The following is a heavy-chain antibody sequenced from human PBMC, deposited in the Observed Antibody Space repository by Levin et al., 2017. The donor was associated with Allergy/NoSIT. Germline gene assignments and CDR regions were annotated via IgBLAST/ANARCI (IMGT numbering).Heavy chain of an antibody. CDR1: GFTFSSYA. Sequence: GGSLRLSCAASGFTFSSYALSWVRQAPGKGLEWVSTFRDSGGSTYYADSVKGRFTISRDDSKSTLYLQMNSLRAEDTAVYYCAKAAVSGWFGTLDCWGRGTLVTVSS. CDR3: AKAAVSGWFGTLDC. CDR2: FRDSGGST. D-gene: IGHD6-19*01. J-gene: IGHJ4*02. V-gene: IGHV3-23*01.